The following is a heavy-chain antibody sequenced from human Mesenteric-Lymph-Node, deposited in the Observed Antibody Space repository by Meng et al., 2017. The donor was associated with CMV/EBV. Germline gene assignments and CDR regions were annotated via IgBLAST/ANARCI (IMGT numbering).Heavy chain of an antibody. Sequence: GGTFGSYAISWVRQAPGQGLEWMGGIIPIFGTANYAQKFQGRGTITADESTSTAYMELSRLRSEDTAVYYCARLEGNWNDVHNWCDPWGQGTLVTVSS. J-gene: IGHJ5*02. CDR1: GGTFGSYA. CDR2: IIPIFGTA. D-gene: IGHD1-1*01. V-gene: IGHV1-69*01. CDR3: ARLEGNWNDVHNWCDP.